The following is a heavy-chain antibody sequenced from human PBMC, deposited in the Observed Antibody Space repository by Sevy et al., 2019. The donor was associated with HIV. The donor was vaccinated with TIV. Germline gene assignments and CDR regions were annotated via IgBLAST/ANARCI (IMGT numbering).Heavy chain of an antibody. J-gene: IGHJ1*01. V-gene: IGHV3-15*01. CDR1: GFTFSNVW. Sequence: GGSLRLSCAASGFTFSNVWMSWLRQAPGKGLEWVAHIKSKTEGGTADYAVPVKGRFTISRDDSKDTLYLQMNSLKTEDTAVYYCTTGGSLFQHWGQGTLVTVSS. CDR2: IKSKTEGGTA. CDR3: TTGGSLFQH. D-gene: IGHD2-15*01.